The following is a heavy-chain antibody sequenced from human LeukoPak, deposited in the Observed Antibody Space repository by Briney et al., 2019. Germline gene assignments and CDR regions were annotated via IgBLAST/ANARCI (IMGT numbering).Heavy chain of an antibody. D-gene: IGHD3-22*01. V-gene: IGHV3-23*01. CDR1: GFTFSSYA. Sequence: GGSLRLSCAASGFTFSSYAMSWVRQAPGKGLEWVSAISGSGGSTYYADSVKGRFTISRDNSKNTLYLQMNSLRVEDTAVYYCAKLPEVVITTSPDYWGQGTLVTVSS. J-gene: IGHJ4*02. CDR2: ISGSGGST. CDR3: AKLPEVVITTSPDY.